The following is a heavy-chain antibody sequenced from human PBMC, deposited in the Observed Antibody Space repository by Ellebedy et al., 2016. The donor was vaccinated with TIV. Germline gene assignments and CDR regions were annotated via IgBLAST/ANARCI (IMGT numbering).Heavy chain of an antibody. Sequence: LRLSXTVSGGSVDSAAYYWTWIRQHPGKGLEWIGYIYNSGNTYSNPSLKSRASISLDTSKNQFSLNLTSVTAADTAVYYCARTLGSGSYYDDYWGQGTLVTVSS. D-gene: IGHD3-10*01. CDR3: ARTLGSGSYYDDY. CDR2: IYNSGNT. V-gene: IGHV4-31*03. J-gene: IGHJ4*02. CDR1: GGSVDSAAYY.